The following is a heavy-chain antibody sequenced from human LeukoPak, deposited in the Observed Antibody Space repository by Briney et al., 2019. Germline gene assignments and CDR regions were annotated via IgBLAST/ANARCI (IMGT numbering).Heavy chain of an antibody. Sequence: GGSLRLSCAAAGFTFTSYGMTWVRQAPGKGLEWVSAISGSGGSRYYAASVKGRLTISRDHSTSTLYLQMTSLRAEDTAVYYCARDRMGDYSLDYWGQGTLVTVSS. CDR1: GFTFTSYG. J-gene: IGHJ4*02. CDR2: ISGSGGSR. V-gene: IGHV3-23*01. CDR3: ARDRMGDYSLDY. D-gene: IGHD2-15*01.